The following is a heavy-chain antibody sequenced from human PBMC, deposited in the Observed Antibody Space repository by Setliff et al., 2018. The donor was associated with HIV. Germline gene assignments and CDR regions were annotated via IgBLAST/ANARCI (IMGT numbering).Heavy chain of an antibody. Sequence: GGSLRLSCAASGFTFNTYSMNWVRQAPGKGLEWVSSISSDSRYIYYADSLKGRFTVSRDNAKNSLYLQMNSLRVEDTALYYCARGAGYSRGWYADYWGQGTRVTVSS. CDR1: GFTFNTYS. D-gene: IGHD6-19*01. CDR3: ARGAGYSRGWYADY. CDR2: ISSDSRYI. V-gene: IGHV3-21*04. J-gene: IGHJ4*02.